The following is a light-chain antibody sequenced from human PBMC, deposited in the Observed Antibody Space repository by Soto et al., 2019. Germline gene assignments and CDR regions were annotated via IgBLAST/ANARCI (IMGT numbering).Light chain of an antibody. CDR2: AAS. CDR3: QQSYSTPLS. CDR1: QSISSY. Sequence: DIQMTQSPSSLSAYVGDRVTLTCRASQSISSYLNWYQQKPGKAPKLLIYAASSLQSGVSSRFSGSGSGTDFTLTISSLQPEDFATYYCQQSYSTPLSFGGGTKVEIK. V-gene: IGKV1-39*01. J-gene: IGKJ4*01.